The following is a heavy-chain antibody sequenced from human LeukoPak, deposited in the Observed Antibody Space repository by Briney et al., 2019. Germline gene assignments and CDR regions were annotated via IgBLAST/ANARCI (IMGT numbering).Heavy chain of an antibody. CDR2: INPSGGST. CDR1: GYTFTSYY. D-gene: IGHD6-13*01. CDR3: ARVASIAAAVMYYFDY. Sequence: ASVKVSCKASGYTFTSYYMHLVRQAPGQGLEWMGIINPSGGSTSYAQKFQGRVTMTRDTSTSTVYMELSSLRSEDTAVYYCARVASIAAAVMYYFDYWGQGTLVTVSS. V-gene: IGHV1-46*01. J-gene: IGHJ4*02.